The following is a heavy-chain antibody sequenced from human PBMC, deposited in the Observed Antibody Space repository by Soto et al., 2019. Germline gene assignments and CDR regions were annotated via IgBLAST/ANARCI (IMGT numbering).Heavy chain of an antibody. CDR3: ARAVYPLLHPALGWFDP. V-gene: IGHV1-69*13. CDR2: IIPIFGTA. J-gene: IGHJ5*02. D-gene: IGHD2-2*01. Sequence: ASVKVSCKASGGTFSSYAISWVRQAPGQGLEWMGGIIPIFGTANYAQKFQGRVTITADESTSTAYMELSSLRSEDTAVYYCARAVYPLLHPALGWFDPWGQGTLVTVSS. CDR1: GGTFSSYA.